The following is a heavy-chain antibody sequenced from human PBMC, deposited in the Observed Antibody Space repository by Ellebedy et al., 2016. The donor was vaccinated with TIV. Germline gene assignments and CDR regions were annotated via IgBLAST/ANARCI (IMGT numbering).Heavy chain of an antibody. J-gene: IGHJ4*02. V-gene: IGHV3-9*01. D-gene: IGHD3-22*01. Sequence: GGSLRLSXAASGFTFDDYAMHWVRQAPGKGLEWVSGISWNSGSIGYADSVKGLFTISRDNAKNSLYLQMNSLRAEDTALYYCAKGPYYYDSSGYPYFDYWGQGTLVTVSS. CDR3: AKGPYYYDSSGYPYFDY. CDR1: GFTFDDYA. CDR2: ISWNSGSI.